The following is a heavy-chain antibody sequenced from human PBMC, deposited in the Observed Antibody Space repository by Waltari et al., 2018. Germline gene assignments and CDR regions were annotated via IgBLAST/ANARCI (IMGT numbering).Heavy chain of an antibody. V-gene: IGHV3-53*01. CDR2: IYSGGTT. J-gene: IGHJ4*02. D-gene: IGHD2-21*02. Sequence: EVQLVESGGGLLQPGGSLRPSCGPSGGAVSNNYMTCLRQAPGKGLELVSLIYSGGTTYYADSVRGRFTISRDGSKNTVYLQMNSLRAEDTAVYFCARNQVETALGYWGQGTLVTVSS. CDR3: ARNQVETALGY. CDR1: GGAVSNNY.